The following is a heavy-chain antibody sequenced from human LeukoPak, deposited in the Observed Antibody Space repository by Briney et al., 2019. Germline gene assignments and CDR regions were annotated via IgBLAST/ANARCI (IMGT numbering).Heavy chain of an antibody. Sequence: GGSLRLSCAASGFTLSDAWISWVRQVPGKGLQWVGRISAKSHGGTTDYAAPVKGRFTISRDDSKNTLYLQMNSLKIEDTAVYYCTTGLERGSAVAGTGGFDYWGQVTLVTVSS. D-gene: IGHD6-19*01. V-gene: IGHV3-15*01. CDR3: TTGLERGSAVAGTGGFDY. J-gene: IGHJ4*02. CDR1: GFTLSDAW. CDR2: ISAKSHGGTT.